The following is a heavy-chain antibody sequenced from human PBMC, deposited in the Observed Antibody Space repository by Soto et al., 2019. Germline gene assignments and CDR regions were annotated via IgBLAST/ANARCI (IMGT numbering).Heavy chain of an antibody. D-gene: IGHD2-15*01. J-gene: IGHJ4*02. Sequence: GGSLRLSCAASGFTVSSTFMSWVRQDPGKGLEWVSGVYSGGSTYYAESVKGRFTISRDYSRNTLYLQMNSLRAEDTAVYYCARGTRDKYFDYWGQGTPVTVSS. CDR2: VYSGGST. V-gene: IGHV3-53*01. CDR1: GFTVSSTF. CDR3: ARGTRDKYFDY.